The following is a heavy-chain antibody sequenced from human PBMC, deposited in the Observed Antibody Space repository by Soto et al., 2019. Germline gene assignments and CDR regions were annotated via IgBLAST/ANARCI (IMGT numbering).Heavy chain of an antibody. V-gene: IGHV3-30*18. J-gene: IGHJ4*02. CDR1: GFTFSSYG. CDR3: AKAGRWDRGVIDY. Sequence: VQLVESGGGVVQPGRSLRLSCAASGFTFSSYGMHWVRQAPGKGLEWVAVISYDGSNKYYADSVKGRFTISRDNSKNTLYLQMNSLRAEDTAVYYCAKAGRWDRGVIDYWGQGTLVTVSS. CDR2: ISYDGSNK. D-gene: IGHD3-10*01.